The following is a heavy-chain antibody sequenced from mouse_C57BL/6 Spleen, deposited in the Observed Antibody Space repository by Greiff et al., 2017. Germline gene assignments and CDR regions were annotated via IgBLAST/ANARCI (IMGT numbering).Heavy chain of an antibody. CDR1: GFTFSSYA. Sequence: EVQVVESGGGLVKPGGSLKLSCAASGFTFSSYAMSWVRQTPEKRLEWVATISDGGSYTYYPDNVKGRFTISRDNAKNNLYLQMSHLKSENTAMYYCARAPSYGSSYEDYWGQGTTLTVSS. V-gene: IGHV5-4*01. CDR3: ARAPSYGSSYEDY. D-gene: IGHD1-1*01. J-gene: IGHJ2*01. CDR2: ISDGGSYT.